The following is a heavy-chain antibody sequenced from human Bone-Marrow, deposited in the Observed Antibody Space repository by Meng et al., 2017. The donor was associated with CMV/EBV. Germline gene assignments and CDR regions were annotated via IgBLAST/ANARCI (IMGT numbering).Heavy chain of an antibody. CDR2: LSSSSSTI. CDR1: GCPFSSYS. D-gene: IGHD1-7*01. Sequence: GGCLRLHCPASGCPFSSYSMNWVRQAPGKGPEWVSYLSSSSSTIYYADSVKVRFTISRDNAKNSLYLQMNSLRAEDTAVYYCARGPRLELRIGGWYGMVLWGQGTTVTVSS. V-gene: IGHV3-48*04. J-gene: IGHJ6*02. CDR3: ARGPRLELRIGGWYGMVL.